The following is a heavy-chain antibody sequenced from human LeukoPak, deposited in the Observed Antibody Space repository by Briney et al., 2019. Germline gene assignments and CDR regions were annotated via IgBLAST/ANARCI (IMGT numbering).Heavy chain of an antibody. CDR3: ARDGKRYCSGGSCYSEGNDRFDP. Sequence: ASVKVSCKASGYTFTSYGISWVRQAPGQGLEWMGWISAYNGNTSYAQKLQGRVTMTTDTSTSTAYMELRSLRSDDTAVYYCARDGKRYCSGGSCYSEGNDRFDPWGQGTLVTVSS. CDR2: ISAYNGNT. V-gene: IGHV1-18*01. J-gene: IGHJ5*02. CDR1: GYTFTSYG. D-gene: IGHD2-15*01.